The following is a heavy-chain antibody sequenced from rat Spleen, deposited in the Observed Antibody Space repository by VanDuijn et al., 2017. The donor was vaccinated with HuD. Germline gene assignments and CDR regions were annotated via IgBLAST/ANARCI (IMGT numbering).Heavy chain of an antibody. D-gene: IGHD1-1*01. V-gene: IGHV5-17*01. J-gene: IGHJ2*01. CDR2: IIYDGSST. Sequence: EVQLVESGGGLVQPGSSLKLSCAASGFTFSDYAMAWVRQSPEKGLEWVATIIYDGSSTYYRDSVKGRFTISRDNAKSTLYLQMDSLRSEDTATYYCARQGTRWYYFDYWGQGVMVTVSS. CDR3: ARQGTRWYYFDY. CDR1: GFTFSDYA.